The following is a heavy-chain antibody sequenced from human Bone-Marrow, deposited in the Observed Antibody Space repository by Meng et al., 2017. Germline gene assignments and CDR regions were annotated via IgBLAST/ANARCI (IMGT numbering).Heavy chain of an antibody. CDR1: GGSISSGDYY. J-gene: IGHJ4*02. D-gene: IGHD2-21*01. CDR3: AREGRSHQVGVSVY. V-gene: IGHV4-30-4*01. Sequence: QLQLQESGPGLVKPSQTLSLTCPVSGGSISSGDYYWSWIRQPPGKGLEWIGYIYNSGSTYYNPSLKSRVTISVDTSKNQFSLKLRFVTAADTAVYYCAREGRSHQVGVSVYWGQGNLVTVSS. CDR2: IYNSGST.